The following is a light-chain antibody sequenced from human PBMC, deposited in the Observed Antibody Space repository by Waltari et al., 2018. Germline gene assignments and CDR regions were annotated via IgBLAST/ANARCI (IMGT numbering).Light chain of an antibody. CDR3: SSFISISARVV. CDR1: SSDPNTYNS. V-gene: IGLV2-14*03. J-gene: IGLJ2*01. Sequence: QSALTQPASVSGSPGHSITISCSGTSSDPNTYNSVSWYQQHPGRGPKLIIYDVSHRPSGVSSRFSGSKSGSTASLTISGLQAEDEALYFCSSFISISARVVFGGGTKLTVL. CDR2: DVS.